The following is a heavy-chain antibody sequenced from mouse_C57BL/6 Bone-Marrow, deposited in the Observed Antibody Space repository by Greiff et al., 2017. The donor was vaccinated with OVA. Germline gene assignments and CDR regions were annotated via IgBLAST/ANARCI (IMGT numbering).Heavy chain of an antibody. CDR1: GFTFSSYA. J-gene: IGHJ3*01. Sequence: EVMLVESGGGLVKPGGSLKLSCAASGFTFSSYAMSWVRQTPEKRLEWVATISDGGSYTYYPDNVKGRFTISRDNAKNNLYLQRSHLKSEDTAMYYCARDGRLLRGFAYWGQGTLVTVSA. V-gene: IGHV5-4*01. CDR2: ISDGGSYT. D-gene: IGHD1-1*01. CDR3: ARDGRLLRGFAY.